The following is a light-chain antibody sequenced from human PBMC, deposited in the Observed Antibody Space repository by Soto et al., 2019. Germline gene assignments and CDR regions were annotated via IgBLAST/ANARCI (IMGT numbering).Light chain of an antibody. V-gene: IGKV3-20*01. CDR1: QSVSNNY. J-gene: IGKJ1*01. CDR3: QQYGSSGT. Sequence: EIVLTQSPGTLSLSPGERATLSCRASQSVSNNYLAWYQQKPGQATRLLIYGASNRATGIPDRFSGSGSGTDFTLTISRLEPDYFAVYYCQQYGSSGTFGQGTKVEIK. CDR2: GAS.